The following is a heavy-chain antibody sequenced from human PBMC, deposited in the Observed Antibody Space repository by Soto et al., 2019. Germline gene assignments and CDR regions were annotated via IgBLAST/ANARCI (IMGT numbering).Heavy chain of an antibody. D-gene: IGHD3-16*02. CDR2: IYPGDSDT. CDR1: GYSFTSYW. J-gene: IGHJ3*02. V-gene: IGHV5-51*01. CDR3: ATGLGELSGLDAFDI. Sequence: PGESLKISCKGSGYSFTSYWIGWVRHMPVKGLEWMGIIYPGDSDTRYSPSFQGQVTISADKSISTAYLQWSSLKASDTAMYYCATGLGELSGLDAFDIWGQGTMVTVSS.